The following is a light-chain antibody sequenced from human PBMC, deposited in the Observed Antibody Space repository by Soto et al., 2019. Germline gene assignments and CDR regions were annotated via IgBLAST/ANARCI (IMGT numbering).Light chain of an antibody. CDR2: GAS. CDR3: QQYNRYSGM. J-gene: IGKJ1*01. Sequence: DIQMTQSPLTLSASVGDRVTITCRASQSINNWLSWYQQKTGKAPKLLLYGASSRDSGVPPRFSGSGFGTEFTLSISSLQPDDFATYYCQQYNRYSGMFGQGTKVDIK. V-gene: IGKV1-5*01. CDR1: QSINNW.